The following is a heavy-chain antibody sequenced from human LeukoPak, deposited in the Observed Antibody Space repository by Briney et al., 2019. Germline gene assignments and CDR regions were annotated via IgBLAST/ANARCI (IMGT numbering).Heavy chain of an antibody. Sequence: ASVKVSCKASGYTFTSYGISWVRQAPGQGLEWMGWISAYNDNTNYAQKLQGRVTMTTDTSTSTAYMELRSLRSDDTAVYYCARGHPSTYYDSSCYYSYYFDYWGQGTLVTVSS. D-gene: IGHD3-22*01. CDR3: ARGHPSTYYDSSCYYSYYFDY. J-gene: IGHJ4*02. CDR2: ISAYNDNT. V-gene: IGHV1-18*01. CDR1: GYTFTSYG.